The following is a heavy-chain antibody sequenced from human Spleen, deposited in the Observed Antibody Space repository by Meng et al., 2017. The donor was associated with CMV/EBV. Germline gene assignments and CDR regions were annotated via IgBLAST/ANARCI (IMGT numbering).Heavy chain of an antibody. CDR1: GSTFTSYA. CDR3: ARSGIAALDY. V-gene: IGHV1-3*01. D-gene: IGHD6-13*01. CDR2: INASNGNT. Sequence: SCQASGSTFTSYAMHWVRQAPGQRLEWMGWINASNGNTEYSQKFQGRVTITRDTAASTAYMELSSLRSEDTAVYYCARSGIAALDYWGQGTLVTVSS. J-gene: IGHJ4*02.